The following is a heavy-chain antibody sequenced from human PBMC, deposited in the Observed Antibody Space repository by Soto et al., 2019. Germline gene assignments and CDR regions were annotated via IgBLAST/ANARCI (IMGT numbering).Heavy chain of an antibody. V-gene: IGHV3-23*01. CDR1: GFTFSSYA. CDR2: ISGSGGST. J-gene: IGHJ6*02. D-gene: IGHD6-6*01. CDR3: AKDLFSSAPARDHYHYYGMDV. Sequence: GGSLRLSCAASGFTFSSYAMSWVRQAPGKGLEWVSAISGSGGSTYYADSVKGRFTISRDNSKNTLYLQMNSLRAEDTAVYYCAKDLFSSAPARDHYHYYGMDVWGQGTTVTVSS.